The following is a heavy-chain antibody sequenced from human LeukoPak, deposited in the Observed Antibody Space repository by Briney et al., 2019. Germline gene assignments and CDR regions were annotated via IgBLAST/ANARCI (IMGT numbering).Heavy chain of an antibody. CDR1: GGSISSSSYY. Sequence: SETLSLTCTVSGGSISSSSYYWGWIRQPPGTGLEWLGSIYYSGSTYYNPSLKSRVTISVDTSKNQFSLKLSSVTAADTAVYYCARRGFGQGAFDIWGQGTMVTVSS. CDR3: ARRGFGQGAFDI. V-gene: IGHV4-39*01. D-gene: IGHD3-10*01. J-gene: IGHJ3*02. CDR2: IYYSGST.